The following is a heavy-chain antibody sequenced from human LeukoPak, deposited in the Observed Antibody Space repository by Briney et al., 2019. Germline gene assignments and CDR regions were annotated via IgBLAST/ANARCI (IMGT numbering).Heavy chain of an antibody. CDR1: GFTFSSYW. Sequence: GGSLTLSCAASGFTFSSYWLTWVRQAPGKGLVWVSRINSDGSSTSYADSVKGRFTISRDNAKNTLYLQMNSLRAEDTAVYYCARVLYDSSGFNAFDIWGQGTMVTVSS. V-gene: IGHV3-74*01. J-gene: IGHJ3*02. CDR3: ARVLYDSSGFNAFDI. D-gene: IGHD3-22*01. CDR2: INSDGSST.